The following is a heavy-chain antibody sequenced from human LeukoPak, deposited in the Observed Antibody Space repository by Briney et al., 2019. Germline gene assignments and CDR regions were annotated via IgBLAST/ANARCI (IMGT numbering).Heavy chain of an antibody. CDR3: ARKGRDGLDY. V-gene: IGHV3-21*01. J-gene: IGHJ4*02. CDR1: GFTLSSYS. Sequence: AGGSLRLSCAASGFTLSSYSMNWVRQAPGKGLEWVSSISSSSSYIYYADSVKGRFTISRDNAKNSLYLQMNSLRAEDTAVYYCARKGRDGLDYRGQGTLVTVSS. CDR2: ISSSSSYI. D-gene: IGHD5-24*01.